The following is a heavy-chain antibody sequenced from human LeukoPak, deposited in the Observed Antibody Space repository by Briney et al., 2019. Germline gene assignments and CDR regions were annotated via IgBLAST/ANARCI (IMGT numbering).Heavy chain of an antibody. CDR2: ISSGSGTI. J-gene: IGHJ4*02. CDR1: AFTFSTYS. CDR3: ARERVAVAGDY. D-gene: IGHD6-19*01. V-gene: IGHV3-48*01. Sequence: GGSLRLSCAASAFTFSTYSMNWVRQAPGKGLEWLSYISSGSGTIYYADSVKGRFTISRDNAKNSLYLQINSLRAEDTAVYYCARERVAVAGDYWGQGTLVTVSS.